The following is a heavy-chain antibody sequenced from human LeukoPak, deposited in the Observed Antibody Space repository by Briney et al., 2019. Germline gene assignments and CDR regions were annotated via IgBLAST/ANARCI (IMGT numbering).Heavy chain of an antibody. D-gene: IGHD1-26*01. CDR2: IYYSGST. V-gene: IGHV4-59*01. J-gene: IGHJ4*02. CDR3: ARVVMGATIVSPHPLYYFDY. CDR1: GGSISSYY. Sequence: SETLSLTCTVSGGSISSYYWSWVRQPPGKGLEWIGYIYYSGSTNYNPSPKSRVTISVDTSKNQFSLKLSSVTAADTAVYYCARVVMGATIVSPHPLYYFDYWSQGTLVTVSS.